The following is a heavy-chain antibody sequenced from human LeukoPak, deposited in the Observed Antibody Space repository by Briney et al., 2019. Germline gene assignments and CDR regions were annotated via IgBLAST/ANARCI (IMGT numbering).Heavy chain of an antibody. V-gene: IGHV4-30-2*01. CDR2: IYHSGST. CDR1: GGSISSSSYY. CDR3: ARDRDSSTWYSYFDY. Sequence: SETLSLTCTVSGGSISSSSYYWSWIRQPPGKGLEWIGYIYHSGSTYYNTSLKSRVTISVDGSKNQFSLKLSSVTAADTAVYYCARDRDSSTWYSYFDYWGQGTLVTVSS. J-gene: IGHJ4*02. D-gene: IGHD6-13*01.